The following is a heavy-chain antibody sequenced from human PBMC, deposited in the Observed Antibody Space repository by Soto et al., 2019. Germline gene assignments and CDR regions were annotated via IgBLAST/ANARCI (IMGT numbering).Heavy chain of an antibody. CDR1: GYTFTSYA. J-gene: IGHJ5*02. CDR2: INAGNVNT. D-gene: IGHD5-12*01. CDR3: ARGYGGYFHWFDP. Sequence: QVQLVQSGAEVKKPGASVKVSCKASGYTFTSYAMHWVRQAPGQRLEWMGWINAGNVNTKYSQKFQGRVTITRDTSASTAYMELSSLRSEDTAVYYCARGYGGYFHWFDPWGQGTLVTVSS. V-gene: IGHV1-3*01.